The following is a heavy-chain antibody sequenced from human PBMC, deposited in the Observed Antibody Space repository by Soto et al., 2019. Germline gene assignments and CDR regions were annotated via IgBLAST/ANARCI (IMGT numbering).Heavy chain of an antibody. CDR3: ARSQGSSTSLEIYYYYYYGRDV. D-gene: IGHD2-2*01. V-gene: IGHV1-69*01. CDR2: IIPISGTA. J-gene: IGHJ6*02. Sequence: QVQLVQSGAEVKKPGSSVKVSCKASGGTFSSYAISWVRQAPGQGLAWMGGIIPISGTANYAQKFQGSVTITADESTSTAYMELSSMRSEDTAVYYCARSQGSSTSLEIYYYYYYGRDVWGQGTTVTVSS. CDR1: GGTFSSYA.